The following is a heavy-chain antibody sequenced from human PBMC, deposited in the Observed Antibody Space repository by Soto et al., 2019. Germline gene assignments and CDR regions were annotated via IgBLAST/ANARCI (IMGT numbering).Heavy chain of an antibody. CDR2: IYSTGST. V-gene: IGHV4-39*01. J-gene: IGHJ6*02. CDR1: GGSISRSTSF. CDR3: ARHDSDDFSSGFSPTGLDV. D-gene: IGHD3-3*01. Sequence: SDTLSLTCTVSGGSISRSTSFWGWVRQPPGKGLDWIGSIYSTGSTYFNPSLKSRVTFSVDTSKNHFSLNMSSVTVADTALYFCARHDSDDFSSGFSPTGLDVWGPGTTVTVSS.